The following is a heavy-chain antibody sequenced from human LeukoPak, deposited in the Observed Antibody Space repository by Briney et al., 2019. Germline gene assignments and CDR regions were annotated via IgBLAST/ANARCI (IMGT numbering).Heavy chain of an antibody. V-gene: IGHV4-59*01. CDR1: GGSISSYY. D-gene: IGHD3-3*01. Sequence: KPSETLSLTCTISGGSISSYYWSWIHQPPGKGLEWIGYIYYSGSTNYNPSLKSRVTISVDTSKNQFSLKLSSVIGADTAMYYCARKSGRLGFDYWGQGTLVTVSS. CDR2: IYYSGST. J-gene: IGHJ4*02. CDR3: ARKSGRLGFDY.